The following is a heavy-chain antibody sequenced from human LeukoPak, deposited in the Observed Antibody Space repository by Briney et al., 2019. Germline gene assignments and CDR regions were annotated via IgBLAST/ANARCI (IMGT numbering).Heavy chain of an antibody. CDR1: GFTFSSYS. D-gene: IGHD3-3*01. Sequence: PGGSLRLSCAASGFTFSSYSMNWVRQAPGKGLEWVSSISSSSSYIYYADSVKGRFTISRDNAKNSLYLQMNSLRAEDTAVYYCVRHDFWSGFKGGDYWGQGTLVTVSS. J-gene: IGHJ4*02. CDR2: ISSSSSYI. V-gene: IGHV3-21*01. CDR3: VRHDFWSGFKGGDY.